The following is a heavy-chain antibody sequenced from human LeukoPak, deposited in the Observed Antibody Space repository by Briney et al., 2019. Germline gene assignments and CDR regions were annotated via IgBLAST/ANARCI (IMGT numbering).Heavy chain of an antibody. CDR3: ARVSSQQWLVPQVYFDY. CDR1: GGTFSSYA. D-gene: IGHD6-19*01. CDR2: IIPIFGTA. Sequence: ASVKVSCKASGGTFSSYAISWVRQAPGQGLEWMGGIIPIFGTANYAQKFQGRVTITRDTSASTAYMELSSLRSEDTAVYYCARVSSQQWLVPQVYFDYWGQGTLVTVSS. J-gene: IGHJ4*02. V-gene: IGHV1-69*05.